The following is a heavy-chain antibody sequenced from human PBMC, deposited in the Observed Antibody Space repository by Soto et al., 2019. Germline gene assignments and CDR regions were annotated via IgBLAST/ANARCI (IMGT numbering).Heavy chain of an antibody. D-gene: IGHD2-15*01. CDR2: IYKSATT. CDR3: ARGRYCLTGRCFPNWFDS. J-gene: IGHJ5*01. Sequence: SETLSLTCPVSGDSISTVDYFWAWIRQPPGQALEYIGYIYKSATTYYNPSFEGRVAISLDTSKSHFSLNVTSVTAADTAVYFCARGRYCLTGRCFPNWFDSWGQGTLVTV. V-gene: IGHV4-30-4*01. CDR1: GDSISTVDYF.